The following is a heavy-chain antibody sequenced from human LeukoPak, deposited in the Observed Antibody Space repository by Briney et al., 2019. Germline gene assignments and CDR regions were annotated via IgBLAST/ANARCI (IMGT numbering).Heavy chain of an antibody. J-gene: IGHJ4*01. Sequence: ASVKVSCKASGYTFTSYYVHWVRQAPGQGLEWMGIINPSGGSTSYAQKFQGRVTMTRDTSTSTVYMELSSLRSEDTAVYFCAYNRNFALDNWGQGTLVTVSS. D-gene: IGHD1-14*01. V-gene: IGHV1-46*01. CDR2: INPSGGST. CDR1: GYTFTSYY. CDR3: AYNRNFALDN.